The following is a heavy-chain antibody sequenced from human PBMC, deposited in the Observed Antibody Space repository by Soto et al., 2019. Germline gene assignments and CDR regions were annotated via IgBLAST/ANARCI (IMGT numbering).Heavy chain of an antibody. V-gene: IGHV4-61*01. J-gene: IGHJ6*02. Sequence: SETLSLTCTVSGGSVSSGSYYWSWIRQPPGKGLEWIGYIYYSGSTNYNPSLKSRVTISVDTSKNQFSLKLSSVTAADTAVYYCARDQRVVATVPYYYYGMDVWGQGTTVTVSS. CDR3: ARDQRVVATVPYYYYGMDV. CDR2: IYYSGST. CDR1: GGSVSSGSYY. D-gene: IGHD2-15*01.